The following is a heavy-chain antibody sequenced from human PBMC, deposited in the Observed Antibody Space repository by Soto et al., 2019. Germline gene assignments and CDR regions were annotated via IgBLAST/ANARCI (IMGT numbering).Heavy chain of an antibody. V-gene: IGHV3-23*01. Sequence: EVQLLESGGGLVQPGGSLRLSCAASGFTFSSYAMSWVRQAPGKGLEWVSAISGSGGSTYYADSVKGRFTISRDNSKNTLYLQMNSLRAEDTAVYYCAKDLALQWLVGPYYYYYYGMDVWGQGTTVTVSS. CDR1: GFTFSSYA. D-gene: IGHD6-19*01. CDR2: ISGSGGST. CDR3: AKDLALQWLVGPYYYYYYGMDV. J-gene: IGHJ6*02.